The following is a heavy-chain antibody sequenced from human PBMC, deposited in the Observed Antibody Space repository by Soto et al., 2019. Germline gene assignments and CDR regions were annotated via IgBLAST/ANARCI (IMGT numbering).Heavy chain of an antibody. J-gene: IGHJ4*02. CDR3: AKRPSPTYYYDSSGSYFDY. Sequence: GGSLRLSCAASGFTFSSYAMSWVRQAPGKGLEWVSAISGSGGSTYYADSVKGRFTISRDNSKNTLYLQMNSLRAEDTAVYYCAKRPSPTYYYDSSGSYFDYWGQGTQVTVSS. V-gene: IGHV3-23*01. D-gene: IGHD3-22*01. CDR1: GFTFSSYA. CDR2: ISGSGGST.